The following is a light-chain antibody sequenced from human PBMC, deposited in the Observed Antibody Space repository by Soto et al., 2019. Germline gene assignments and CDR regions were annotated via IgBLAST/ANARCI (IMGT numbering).Light chain of an antibody. CDR3: QQYNRYPYS. V-gene: IGKV1-5*03. CDR2: KAS. J-gene: IGKJ2*03. Sequence: IQMTQSPSTLSASVGDRVTITCRASQTIFSWLAWYQQKPGKAPKLLIYKASSLESGVPSRYSGSGSGTDCTLTISGLQPDDFAAYYCQQYNRYPYSFGQGTRLEI. CDR1: QTIFSW.